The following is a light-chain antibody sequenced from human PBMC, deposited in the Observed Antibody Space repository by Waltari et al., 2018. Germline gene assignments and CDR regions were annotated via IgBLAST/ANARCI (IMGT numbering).Light chain of an antibody. Sequence: QSALTQPASVSGSPGQSITISCTGTSSDVGGYNLVSWYQQHPGKAPKFIIYEGSKRPSGVSTRFSGSKSGSAASLTISGLQAEDEANYYCCSYAGSRTFVFGTGTKVTVL. J-gene: IGLJ1*01. CDR1: SSDVGGYNL. CDR2: EGS. V-gene: IGLV2-23*01. CDR3: CSYAGSRTFV.